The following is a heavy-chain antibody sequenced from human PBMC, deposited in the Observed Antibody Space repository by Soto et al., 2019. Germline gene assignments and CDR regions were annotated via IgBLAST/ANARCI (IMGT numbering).Heavy chain of an antibody. CDR2: IIPIFGTA. CDR3: ARAAPGSAVVVIPGLMDV. Sequence: SVKVSCKASGGTFSSYAISWVRQAPGQGLEWMGGIIPIFGTANYAQKFQGRVTITADKSTSTAYMELSSLRTEDTAVYYCARAAPGSAVVVIPGLMDVWGQGTTVTVSS. CDR1: GGTFSSYA. V-gene: IGHV1-69*06. J-gene: IGHJ6*02. D-gene: IGHD3-22*01.